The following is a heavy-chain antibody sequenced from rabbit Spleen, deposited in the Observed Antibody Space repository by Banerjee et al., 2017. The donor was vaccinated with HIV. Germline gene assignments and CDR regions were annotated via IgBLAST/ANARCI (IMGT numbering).Heavy chain of an antibody. J-gene: IGHJ4*01. CDR1: GFSFSTNYW. CDR2: IYTGNGNT. Sequence: QSLEESGGDLVKPGASLTLTCTASGFSFSTNYWMCWVRQAPGKGLEWIACIYTGNGNTYYASWAKGRFTISKTSSTTVTLQMTSLTVADTATYFCARDLVAVIGWNFNLWGPGTLVT. D-gene: IGHD1-1*01. CDR3: ARDLVAVIGWNFNL. V-gene: IGHV1S40*01.